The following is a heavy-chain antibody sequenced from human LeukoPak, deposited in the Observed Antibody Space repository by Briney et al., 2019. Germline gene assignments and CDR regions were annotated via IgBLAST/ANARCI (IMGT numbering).Heavy chain of an antibody. CDR1: GYTFTFYD. Sequence: ASVKVSCKASGYTFTFYDIQWVRQAAGQGLEWMGWMNPHSGNTGYAQKLQGRVTMTTDTSTSTAYMELGSLRSDDTAVYYCARVEDSARGYSGYGEIDYWGQGTLVTVSS. V-gene: IGHV1-8*02. CDR2: MNPHSGNT. D-gene: IGHD5-12*01. CDR3: ARVEDSARGYSGYGEIDY. J-gene: IGHJ4*02.